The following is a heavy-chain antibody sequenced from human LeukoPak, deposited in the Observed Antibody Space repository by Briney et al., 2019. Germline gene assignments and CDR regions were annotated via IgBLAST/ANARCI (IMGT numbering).Heavy chain of an antibody. CDR2: ISGSGGST. V-gene: IGHV3-23*01. CDR3: AKDLGYGGYNWFDP. Sequence: GGSLRLSCAASGFTFSSYAMSWVRQTPGKGLEWVSAISGSGGSTYYADSVKGRFTISRDNSKNTLYLQMNSLRAEDTAVYYCAKDLGYGGYNWFDPWGQGTLVTVSS. J-gene: IGHJ5*02. CDR1: GFTFSSYA. D-gene: IGHD3-16*01.